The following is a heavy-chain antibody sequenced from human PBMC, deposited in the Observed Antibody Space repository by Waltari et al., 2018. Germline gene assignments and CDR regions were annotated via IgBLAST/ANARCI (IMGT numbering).Heavy chain of an antibody. V-gene: IGHV1-58*02. D-gene: IGHD3-22*01. CDR1: GFSFTRSA. J-gene: IGHJ3*02. CDR3: AADFPFYEGSGYYAFDT. Sequence: QMQLVQSGPEVKKPGTSVKVSCRASGFSFTRSAMQWVRQARGQRLEWIGWIVVGSGDTNYAQKFQERVTITGDTSTSTAYLELSSLTSEDTAVYYCAADFPFYEGSGYYAFDTWGQGTTVTVSS. CDR2: IVVGSGDT.